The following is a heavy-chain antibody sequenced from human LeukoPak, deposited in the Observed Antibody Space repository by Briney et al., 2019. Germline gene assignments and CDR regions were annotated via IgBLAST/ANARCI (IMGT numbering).Heavy chain of an antibody. Sequence: ASVKVSCKVSGYTLTELSMHWVRQAPGKGLEWMGGFDPEDGETIYAQKFQGRVTMTEDTSTDTAYMELSSLRSEDTAVYYCATESGYSSSWYSPLYVWGQGTTVTVSS. V-gene: IGHV1-24*01. J-gene: IGHJ6*02. CDR3: ATESGYSSSWYSPLYV. D-gene: IGHD6-13*01. CDR1: GYTLTELS. CDR2: FDPEDGET.